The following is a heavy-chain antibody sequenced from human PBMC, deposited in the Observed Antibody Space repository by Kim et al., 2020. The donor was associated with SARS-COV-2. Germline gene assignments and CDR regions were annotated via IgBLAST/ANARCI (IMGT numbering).Heavy chain of an antibody. CDR1: GFTFSSYA. CDR2: ISYDGSNK. D-gene: IGHD3-10*01. CDR3: AREGGSGGWLTSPSYYYYGMDV. Sequence: GGSLRLSCAASGFTFSSYAMHWVRQAPGKGLEWVAVISYDGSNKYYADSVKGRFTISRDNSKNTLCLQMNSLRAEDTAVYYCAREGGSGGWLTSPSYYYYGMDVWGQGTTVTVSS. J-gene: IGHJ6*02. V-gene: IGHV3-30-3*01.